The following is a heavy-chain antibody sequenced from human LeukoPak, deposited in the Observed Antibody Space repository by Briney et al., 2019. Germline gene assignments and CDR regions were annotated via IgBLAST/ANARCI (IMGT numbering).Heavy chain of an antibody. D-gene: IGHD2-2*01. CDR2: VNTDGSGT. CDR3: ARGLAVVPAGVPDY. J-gene: IGHJ4*02. Sequence: GGSLRLSCAASGFTFSTYWMYWVRQTPGKGLVWVARVNTDGSGTTYADSVKGRFTISRDNAKNTLYLQMNSLRDEDTAVYFCARGLAVVPAGVPDYWGQGTLVTVSS. V-gene: IGHV3-74*01. CDR1: GFTFSTYW.